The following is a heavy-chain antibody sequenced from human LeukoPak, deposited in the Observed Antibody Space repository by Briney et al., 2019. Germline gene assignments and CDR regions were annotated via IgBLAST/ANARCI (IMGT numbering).Heavy chain of an antibody. J-gene: IGHJ4*02. CDR2: INPNSGGT. Sequence: ASVKVSCKASGYTFTCYYMHWVGQAPGQGLEGMGWINPNSGGTNYAQKFQGRVTMTRDTSISTAYMELSRLRSDDTAVYYCARVYSSGQWLGRNYFDYWGQGTLVTVSS. CDR1: GYTFTCYY. V-gene: IGHV1-2*02. D-gene: IGHD6-19*01. CDR3: ARVYSSGQWLGRNYFDY.